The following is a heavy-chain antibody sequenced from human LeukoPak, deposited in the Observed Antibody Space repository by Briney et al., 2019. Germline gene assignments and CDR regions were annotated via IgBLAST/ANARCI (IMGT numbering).Heavy chain of an antibody. CDR3: ARGLDGSGSYYKDDY. Sequence: SETLSLTCAVCGGSFSGYYWSWIRQPPGKGLEWIGEINHSGSTNYNPSLKSRVTISVDTSKNQFSLKLSSVTAADTAVYYCARGLDGSGSYYKDDYWGQGTLVTVSS. V-gene: IGHV4-34*01. J-gene: IGHJ4*02. D-gene: IGHD3-10*01. CDR1: GGSFSGYY. CDR2: INHSGST.